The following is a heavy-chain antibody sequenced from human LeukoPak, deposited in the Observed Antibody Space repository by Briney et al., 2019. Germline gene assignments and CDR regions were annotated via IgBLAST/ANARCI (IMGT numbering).Heavy chain of an antibody. V-gene: IGHV3-20*04. CDR3: ARETGEGTNGVYYFDY. CDR2: INWNGGST. J-gene: IGHJ4*02. CDR1: GFTFDDYG. Sequence: GGSLRLSCAASGFTFDDYGMSWVRQAPGKGLEWVSGINWNGGSTGYADSVKGRFTISRDNAKNSLYLQMNSLRAEDTALYYCARETGEGTNGVYYFDYWGQGTLVTVSS. D-gene: IGHD2-8*01.